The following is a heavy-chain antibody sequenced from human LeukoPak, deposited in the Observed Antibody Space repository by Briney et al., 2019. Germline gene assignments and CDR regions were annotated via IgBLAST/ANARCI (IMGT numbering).Heavy chain of an antibody. Sequence: PSETLSLTCSVSGGSIGSDYWTWLRQLPGGGLEWIGYIYYIGSTNYNPSLKSRVTISVDTSKNEVFLNLSSVTTADRALSYCARGRYSWNYDYWGQGTLVTVSS. CDR1: GGSIGSDY. D-gene: IGHD1-1*01. J-gene: IGHJ4*02. V-gene: IGHV4-59*01. CDR2: IYYIGST. CDR3: ARGRYSWNYDY.